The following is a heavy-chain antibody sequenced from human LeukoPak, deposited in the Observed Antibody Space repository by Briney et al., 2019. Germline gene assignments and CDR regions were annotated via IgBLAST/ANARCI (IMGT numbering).Heavy chain of an antibody. J-gene: IGHJ4*02. CDR1: GFTFDDYA. CDR2: MSWNGDNI. D-gene: IGHD3-16*01. CDR3: AKDRSSHSNMLTAYDY. Sequence: PGGSLRLSCVASGFTFDDYAMHWVRQAPGKGLEWVSAMSWNGDNIAYEDSVKGRFTISRDNAKNSLYLQMNSLRPGDTALYYCAKDRSSHSNMLTAYDYWGQGTLVTVSS. V-gene: IGHV3-9*01.